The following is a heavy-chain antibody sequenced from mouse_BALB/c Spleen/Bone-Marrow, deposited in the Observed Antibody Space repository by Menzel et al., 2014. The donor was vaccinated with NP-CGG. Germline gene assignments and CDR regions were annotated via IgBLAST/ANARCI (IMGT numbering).Heavy chain of an antibody. Sequence: EVKLVESGGGLVKPGGSLKLSCAASGFTFSSYTMSWVRQTPEKRLEWVATISSGGGNTYYPDSVKGRFTISRDNAKNNLYLQMSSLRSEDTALYYCARYGSGTLAYWGQGTLVTVSA. CDR2: ISSGGGNT. CDR1: GFTFSSYT. J-gene: IGHJ3*01. V-gene: IGHV5-9*03. D-gene: IGHD3-1*01. CDR3: ARYGSGTLAY.